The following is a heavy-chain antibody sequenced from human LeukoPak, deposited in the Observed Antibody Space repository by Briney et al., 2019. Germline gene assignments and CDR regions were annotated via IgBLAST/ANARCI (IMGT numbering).Heavy chain of an antibody. CDR3: ARVYCSGANCYSAFDY. V-gene: IGHV3-21*01. J-gene: IGHJ4*02. Sequence: GGSLRLSCAASGFTFSDYSMNWVRQAPGRGLEWVSSISSTSTYIKYADSVKGRFTISRDNAKNSLYLQMNSLRAEDSAVYYCARVYCSGANCYSAFDYWGQGTLVTVPS. CDR1: GFTFSDYS. D-gene: IGHD2-15*01. CDR2: ISSTSTYI.